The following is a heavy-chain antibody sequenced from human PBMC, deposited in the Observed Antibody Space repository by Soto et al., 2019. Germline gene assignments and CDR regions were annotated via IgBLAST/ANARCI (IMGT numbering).Heavy chain of an antibody. Sequence: GETLKISCKGSGYSFTSYWIGWVRQMPGKGLEWMGIIYPGDSDTRYSPSFQGQVTISADKYISTDYLQWRSLKASDTAMYYCASTITVFVVFYLWGQGTPVTVSS. J-gene: IGHJ4*02. D-gene: IGHD3-3*01. V-gene: IGHV5-51*01. CDR2: IYPGDSDT. CDR3: ASTITVFVVFYL. CDR1: GYSFTSYW.